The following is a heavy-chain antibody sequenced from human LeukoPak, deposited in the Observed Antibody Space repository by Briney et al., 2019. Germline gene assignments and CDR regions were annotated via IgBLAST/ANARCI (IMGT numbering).Heavy chain of an antibody. CDR2: IYSGGST. D-gene: IGHD6-6*01. Sequence: QAGGSLRLSCAASGFTVSSNYMSWVRQAPGKGLEWVSVIYSGGSTYYADSVKGRFTISRDNSKNTLYLQMNSLRAEDTAVYYCAKDPAAARLYYFDYWGQGTLVTVSS. CDR1: GFTVSSNY. V-gene: IGHV3-66*01. J-gene: IGHJ4*02. CDR3: AKDPAAARLYYFDY.